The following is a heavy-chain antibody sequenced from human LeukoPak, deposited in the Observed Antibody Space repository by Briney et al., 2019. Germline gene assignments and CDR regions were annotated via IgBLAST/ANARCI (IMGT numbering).Heavy chain of an antibody. J-gene: IGHJ6*02. CDR1: GFTFSGST. Sequence: GGSLRLSCAASGFTFSGSTIHWVRQASGEGLEWVGRIRSKANNYATAYATSVKGRFTLSRDDSNNTAYLQMNSLKTEDTAVYFCNRGAASGSYYGLDVWGQGATVTVSS. CDR3: NRGAASGSYYGLDV. V-gene: IGHV3-73*01. CDR2: IRSKANNYAT. D-gene: IGHD1-26*01.